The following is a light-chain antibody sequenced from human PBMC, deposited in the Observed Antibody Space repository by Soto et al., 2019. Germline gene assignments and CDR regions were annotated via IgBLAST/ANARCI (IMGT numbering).Light chain of an antibody. CDR3: QQANSFPYT. J-gene: IGKJ2*01. CDR1: QDISTW. CDR2: TAS. V-gene: IGKV1-12*01. Sequence: DIQMTQSPSFVSASVGDRVTITCRASQDISTWLAWYQQKPGRAANLLIYTASSLQSGVPSRFSGSGSGTDFTLPISSLQPEDFATYYCQQANSFPYTFGQGTKLEIK.